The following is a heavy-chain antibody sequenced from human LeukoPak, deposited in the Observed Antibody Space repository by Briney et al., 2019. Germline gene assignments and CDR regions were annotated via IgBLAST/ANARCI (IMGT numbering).Heavy chain of an antibody. CDR3: ARGGYSSSWYPASTDY. J-gene: IGHJ4*02. CDR2: INPSGGST. CDR1: GYTFTSYY. V-gene: IGHV1-46*03. D-gene: IGHD6-13*01. Sequence: ASVKVSCKASGYTFTSYYMHWVRQAPGQGLEWMGIINPSGGSTSYAQKFQGRVTMTRDTSTSTVYMELSSLRSEDTAVCYRARGGYSSSWYPASTDYWGQGTLVTVSS.